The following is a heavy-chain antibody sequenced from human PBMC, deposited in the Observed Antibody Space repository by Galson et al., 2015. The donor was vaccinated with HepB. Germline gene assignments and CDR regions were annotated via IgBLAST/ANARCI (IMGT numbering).Heavy chain of an antibody. V-gene: IGHV3-21*01. CDR2: ISSSSSYI. CDR1: GFTFSSYS. J-gene: IGHJ4*02. Sequence: SLRLSCAASGFTFSSYSMNWVRQAPGKGLEWVSSISSSSSYIYYADSVKGRFTISRDNAKNSLYLQMNSLRAEDTAVYYCAREMATISHPYFDYWGQGTLVTVSS. CDR3: AREMATISHPYFDY. D-gene: IGHD5-24*01.